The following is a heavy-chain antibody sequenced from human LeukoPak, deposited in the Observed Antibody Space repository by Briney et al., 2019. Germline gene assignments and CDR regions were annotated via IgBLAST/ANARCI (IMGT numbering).Heavy chain of an antibody. Sequence: PGRSLRLSCVASGFTFSTSGMHWVRQAPGKGLEWVTVMSSDGGFTYYAASVKGRFTISRDTSKNTLYLQMNSLRVEDTAVYYCARDGGGGTYANYWGQGTLVTVSS. D-gene: IGHD3-16*01. J-gene: IGHJ4*02. V-gene: IGHV3-33*01. CDR1: GFTFSTSG. CDR2: MSSDGGFT. CDR3: ARDGGGGTYANY.